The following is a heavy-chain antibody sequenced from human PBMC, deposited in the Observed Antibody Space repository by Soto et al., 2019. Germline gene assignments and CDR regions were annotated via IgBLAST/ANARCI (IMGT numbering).Heavy chain of an antibody. CDR3: AKGDRSGSYYSRHDAFDI. V-gene: IGHV3-23*01. CDR1: GFTFSSYA. CDR2: ISGSGGST. Sequence: GGALRPSCAASGFTFSSYAMSWGRQAPGKGLEWVSAISGSGGSTYYADSVKGRFTISRDNSKTTLYLQMNSLGAEDTAVYYCAKGDRSGSYYSRHDAFDIWGQGTMVTVPS. D-gene: IGHD1-26*01. J-gene: IGHJ3*02.